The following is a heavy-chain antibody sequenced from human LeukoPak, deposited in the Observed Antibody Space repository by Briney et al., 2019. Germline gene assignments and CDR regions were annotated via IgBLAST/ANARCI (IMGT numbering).Heavy chain of an antibody. D-gene: IGHD5-18*01. CDR2: IWYDGSNK. CDR1: GFTFSSYG. CDR3: ASDGNSYVAFDI. J-gene: IGHJ3*02. V-gene: IGHV3-33*01. Sequence: PGGSLILSCSASGFTFSSYGMHWVRQAPGKGLEWVAVIWYDGSNKYYADSVKGRFTISRDNSKNTLYLQMNSLRAEDTAVYYCASDGNSYVAFDIWGHGTMVTVSS.